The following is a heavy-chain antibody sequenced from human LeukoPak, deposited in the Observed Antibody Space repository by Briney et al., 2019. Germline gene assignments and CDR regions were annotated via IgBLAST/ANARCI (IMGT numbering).Heavy chain of an antibody. V-gene: IGHV4-34*01. CDR3: ARGVPHDYGDYGLVWFDP. Sequence: PSETLSLTCAVYGGSFSGYYWSWIRQPPEKGLEWIGELNESGSTTYNPSLKSRVTISVDTSKNQVSLKLSSVTAADTAVYYCARGVPHDYGDYGLVWFDPWGREPWSPSPQ. J-gene: IGHJ5*02. CDR1: GGSFSGYY. D-gene: IGHD4-17*01. CDR2: LNESGST.